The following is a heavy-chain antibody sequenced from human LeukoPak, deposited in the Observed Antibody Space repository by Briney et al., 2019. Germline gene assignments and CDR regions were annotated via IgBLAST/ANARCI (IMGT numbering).Heavy chain of an antibody. Sequence: GGSLRLSCAASGFTVSSNYMSWVRQAPGKGLEWVSVIYSGGSTYYADPGKGRFTISRDNSKNTLYLQMNSLRAEDTAVYYCAWVNSGYDFGFDPWGQGTLVTVSS. V-gene: IGHV3-53*01. D-gene: IGHD5-12*01. CDR3: AWVNSGYDFGFDP. CDR2: IYSGGST. CDR1: GFTVSSNY. J-gene: IGHJ5*02.